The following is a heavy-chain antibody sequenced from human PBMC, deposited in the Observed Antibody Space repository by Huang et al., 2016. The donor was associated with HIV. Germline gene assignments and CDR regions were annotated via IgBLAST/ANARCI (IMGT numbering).Heavy chain of an antibody. Sequence: QVQLVESGGGVVQPGRSLRLSCAASEFTFSDYAMHWVRQAPGKGLEWVAVILDEGNYKNHADSVKGRFTISRDNSKNTLYLEMNSLRAEDTAVYFCAKEIAVPGSRWFDPWGQGTLVTVSS. CDR2: ILDEGNYK. D-gene: IGHD6-13*01. CDR1: EFTFSDYA. J-gene: IGHJ5*02. V-gene: IGHV3-30*18. CDR3: AKEIAVPGSRWFDP.